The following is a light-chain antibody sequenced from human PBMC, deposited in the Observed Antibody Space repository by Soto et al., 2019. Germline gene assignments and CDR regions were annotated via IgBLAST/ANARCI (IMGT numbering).Light chain of an antibody. V-gene: IGKV1-33*01. CDR3: QQYDNLPLT. J-gene: IGKJ4*01. CDR1: QDITNY. CDR2: DAS. Sequence: SQMTQSPSSLSASVGDRVTITCQASQDITNYLHWFQQKPGKAHKLLIYDASNLETGVPSRFSGSGSGTDFTFTISSLQPEDIATYYCQQYDNLPLTFGGGTKVDIK.